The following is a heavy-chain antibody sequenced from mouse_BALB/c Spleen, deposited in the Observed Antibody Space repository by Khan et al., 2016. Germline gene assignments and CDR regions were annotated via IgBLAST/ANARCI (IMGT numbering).Heavy chain of an antibody. CDR3: TRCPTATRYFDV. D-gene: IGHD1-2*01. Sequence: EVELVESGPGLVKPSQSLSLTCTVSGYSITSDYAWNWIRQFPGNKLEWMGYIRYSGSTTYNPSLKSRISITRDTSKNQFFLQLYSVTTEDTATYCCTRCPTATRYFDVWGAGTTVTVSS. CDR1: GYSITSDYA. V-gene: IGHV3-2*02. J-gene: IGHJ1*01. CDR2: IRYSGST.